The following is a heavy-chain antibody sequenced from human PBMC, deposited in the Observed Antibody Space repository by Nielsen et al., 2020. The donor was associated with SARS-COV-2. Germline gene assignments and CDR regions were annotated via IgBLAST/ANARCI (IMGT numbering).Heavy chain of an antibody. CDR2: IYSGGSST. V-gene: IGHV3-23*03. Sequence: GGSLRLSCAASGFTFSSYWMSWVRQAPGKGLEWVSVIYSGGSSTYYADSVKGRFTISRDNSKNTLYLQMNSLRAEDTAVYYCAKGEVGATPDAFDIWGQGTMVTVSS. J-gene: IGHJ3*02. CDR3: AKGEVGATPDAFDI. D-gene: IGHD1-26*01. CDR1: GFTFSSYW.